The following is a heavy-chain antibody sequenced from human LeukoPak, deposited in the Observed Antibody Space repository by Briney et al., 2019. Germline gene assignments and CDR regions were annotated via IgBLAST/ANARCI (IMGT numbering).Heavy chain of an antibody. J-gene: IGHJ4*02. CDR1: GGSFSGYY. Sequence: SETLSLTCAVYGGSFSGYYWSWLRQPPGKGLEWIGYIYYSGSTYYNPSLKSRVTISVDTSKNQFSLKLSSVTAADTAVYYCARATMVRGVIIEGIDYWGQGTLVTVSS. CDR2: IYYSGST. D-gene: IGHD3-10*01. CDR3: ARATMVRGVIIEGIDY. V-gene: IGHV4-30-4*01.